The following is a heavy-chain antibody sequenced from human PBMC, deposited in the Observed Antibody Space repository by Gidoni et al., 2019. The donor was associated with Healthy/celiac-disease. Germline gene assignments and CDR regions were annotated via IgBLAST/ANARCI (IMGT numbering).Heavy chain of an antibody. CDR2: ISSSSSYI. CDR3: AREGAYCGGDCYAWFDP. V-gene: IGHV3-21*01. Sequence: EVQLVESGGGLVKPGGSLRLSCAASGFTFSSYRMNWVRQAPGKGLEWVSSISSSSSYIYYADSVKGRFTISRDNAKNSLYLQMNSLRAEDTAVYYCAREGAYCGGDCYAWFDPWGQGTLVTVSS. D-gene: IGHD2-21*02. CDR1: GFTFSSYR. J-gene: IGHJ5*02.